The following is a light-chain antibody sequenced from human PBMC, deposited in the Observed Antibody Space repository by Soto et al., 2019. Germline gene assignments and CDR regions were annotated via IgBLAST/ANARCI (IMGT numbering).Light chain of an antibody. J-gene: IGKJ1*01. Sequence: EIVMTQSPATLSVSPGERATLSCRASQSVSSNLAWYQQKPGQAPRLFIYGASTRATGIPARFSGSGSGTEFTLTISSLQSEDFAVYYCQQYNNWPRTSGQGTKVEIK. CDR1: QSVSSN. V-gene: IGKV3-15*01. CDR3: QQYNNWPRT. CDR2: GAS.